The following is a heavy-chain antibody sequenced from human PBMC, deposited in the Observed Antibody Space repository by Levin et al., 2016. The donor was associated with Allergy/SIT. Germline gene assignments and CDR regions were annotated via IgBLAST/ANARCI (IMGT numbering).Heavy chain of an antibody. CDR2: ISYDGSNK. CDR3: ARGYDSSGYYGY. D-gene: IGHD3-22*01. Sequence: WIRQPPGKGLEWVAVISYDGSNKYYADSVKGRFTISRDNSKNTLYLQMNSLRAEDTAVYYCARGYDSSGYYGYWGQGTLVTVSS. V-gene: IGHV3-30*04. J-gene: IGHJ4*02.